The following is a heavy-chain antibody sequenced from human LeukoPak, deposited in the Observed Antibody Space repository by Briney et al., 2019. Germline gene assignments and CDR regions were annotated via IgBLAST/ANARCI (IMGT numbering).Heavy chain of an antibody. CDR1: GGSISSASYY. D-gene: IGHD3-3*01. CDR2: IYTSGTT. CDR3: ARDSLHVGDFWVGYYYMDV. Sequence: PTETLSLTCTVSGGSISSASYYWSWIREPAGKALEWIGHIYTSGTTNYNPSLKSRVTMSVDTSKNQFSLKLSSVTAADTAVYYCARDSLHVGDFWVGYYYMDVWGKGTTVTVSS. J-gene: IGHJ6*03. V-gene: IGHV4-61*09.